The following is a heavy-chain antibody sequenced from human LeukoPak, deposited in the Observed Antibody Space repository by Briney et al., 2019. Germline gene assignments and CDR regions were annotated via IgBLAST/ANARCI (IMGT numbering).Heavy chain of an antibody. CDR3: ARVRPFWSGYYISNYYFDY. D-gene: IGHD3-3*01. CDR1: GFTVSSNY. V-gene: IGHV3-53*04. J-gene: IGHJ4*02. Sequence: GGSLRLSCAASGFTVSSNYMSWVRQAPGKGLEWVSVIYSGGSTYYADSVKGRFTISRHNSKNTLYLQMDSRRAEDTAVYYCARVRPFWSGYYISNYYFDYWGQGTLVTVSS. CDR2: IYSGGST.